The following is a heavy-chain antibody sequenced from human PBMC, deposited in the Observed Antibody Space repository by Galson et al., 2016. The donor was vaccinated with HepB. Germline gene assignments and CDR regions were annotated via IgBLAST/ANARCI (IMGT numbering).Heavy chain of an antibody. V-gene: IGHV3-7*01. CDR3: FGAQSSP. CDR2: IKPDGSGK. J-gene: IGHJ5*02. Sequence: SLRLSCAASGFTFSSYALNWVRQAPGKGLEWVANIKPDGSGKYCADSVKGRFTISRDNAKNSFYLQMNSLRAEDTAVYYGFGAQSSPWGQGTLVTVSS. CDR1: GFTFSSYA. D-gene: IGHD4/OR15-4a*01.